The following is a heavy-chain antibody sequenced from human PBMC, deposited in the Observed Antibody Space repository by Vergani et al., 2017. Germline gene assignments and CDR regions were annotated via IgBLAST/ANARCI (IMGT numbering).Heavy chain of an antibody. CDR3: ARGWVYYDITANWFDP. J-gene: IGHJ5*02. D-gene: IGHD3-22*01. CDR2: IWYDGSNK. V-gene: IGHV3-33*08. Sequence: QVQLVESGGGVVQPGRSLRLSCAASGFTFSSYGMHWVRQAPGKGLEWVAVIWYDGSNKYYADSVKGRFTISRYNSKNTLYLQMNSLRAEDTAVYYCARGWVYYDITANWFDPWGQGTLVTVSS. CDR1: GFTFSSYG.